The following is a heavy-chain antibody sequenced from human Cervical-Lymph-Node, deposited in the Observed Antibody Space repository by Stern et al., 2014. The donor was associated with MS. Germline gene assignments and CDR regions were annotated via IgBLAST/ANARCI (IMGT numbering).Heavy chain of an antibody. V-gene: IGHV3-64*01. CDR1: GFTFSSYV. CDR3: ARGVTYCGGDCYGWYFDL. CDR2: IRSNGGST. J-gene: IGHJ2*01. D-gene: IGHD2-21*02. Sequence: EMQLVESGGGLVQPGGSLSLSCAASGFTFSSYVMHCVRQAPGKGLESVSVIRSNGGSTYYANSVKGRFTISRDNSKNTLYLHMGSLRVEDMAVYYCARGVTYCGGDCYGWYFDLWGRGTLVTVSS.